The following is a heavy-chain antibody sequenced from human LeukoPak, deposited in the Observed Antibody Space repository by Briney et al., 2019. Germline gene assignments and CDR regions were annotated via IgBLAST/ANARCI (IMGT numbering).Heavy chain of an antibody. V-gene: IGHV3-21*01. Sequence: KPGGSLRLSCAASGFTFSLYGMNWVRQAPGKGLEWVASISSSGSYIYYADSLKGRFTISRDNAKNSLYLQMNSLRGEDTAVYYCARNQRSSSSHFDHWGQGTLVTVSS. CDR1: GFTFSLYG. J-gene: IGHJ4*02. D-gene: IGHD6-6*01. CDR2: ISSSGSYI. CDR3: ARNQRSSSSHFDH.